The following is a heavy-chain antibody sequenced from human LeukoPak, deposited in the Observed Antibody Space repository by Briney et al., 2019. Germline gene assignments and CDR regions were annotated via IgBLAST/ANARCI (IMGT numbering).Heavy chain of an antibody. CDR3: ARVRNYYDSSGPLRAFDI. J-gene: IGHJ3*02. Sequence: PSQTLSLTCTVSGGSISSGGYYWSWIRQPPGKGLEWIGYIYHSGSTYYNPSLKSRVTISVDRSKNQFSLKLSSVTAADTAVYYCARVRNYYDSSGPLRAFDIWGQRTMVTVSS. CDR1: GGSISSGGYY. D-gene: IGHD3-22*01. CDR2: IYHSGST. V-gene: IGHV4-30-2*01.